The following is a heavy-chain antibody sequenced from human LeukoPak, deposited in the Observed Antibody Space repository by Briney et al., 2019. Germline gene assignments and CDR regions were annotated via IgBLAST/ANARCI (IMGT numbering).Heavy chain of an antibody. Sequence: PGGSLRLSCAASKFTFSSYAVSWVRQAPGKGLEWVSAISGSDSRTFYADSVKGRFTISRDNSKNTLSLQMNSLRAEDTALYYCAKESPYDSRGARKYYFDYWGQGTLVTVSS. CDR1: KFTFSSYA. D-gene: IGHD2-15*01. V-gene: IGHV3-23*01. J-gene: IGHJ4*02. CDR3: AKESPYDSRGARKYYFDY. CDR2: ISGSDSRT.